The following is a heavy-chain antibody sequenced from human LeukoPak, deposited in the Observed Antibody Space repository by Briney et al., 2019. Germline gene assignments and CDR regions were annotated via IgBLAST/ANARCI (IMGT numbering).Heavy chain of an antibody. V-gene: IGHV1-2*02. D-gene: IGHD1-26*01. CDR1: GYTFTGYY. CDR2: INPNSGGT. CDR3: ARGIVGATGNWFDP. Sequence: ASVKVSFKASGYTFTGYYMHWVRQAPGQGLEWMGWINPNSGGTNYAQKFQGRVTMTRDTSISTAYMELSRLRSDDTAVYYCARGIVGATGNWFDPWGQGTLVTVSS. J-gene: IGHJ5*02.